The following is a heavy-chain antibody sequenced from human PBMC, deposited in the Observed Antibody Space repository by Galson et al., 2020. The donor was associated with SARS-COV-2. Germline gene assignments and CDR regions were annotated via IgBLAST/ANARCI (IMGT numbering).Heavy chain of an antibody. D-gene: IGHD5-18*01. CDR1: GGSISSYY. CDR3: ARAFRGYSYDDAFDI. J-gene: IGHJ3*02. CDR2: IYYSGST. V-gene: IGHV4-59*04. Sequence: SETLSLTCTVSGGSISSYYWSWIRQPPGKGLEWIGYIYYSGSTYYNPSLKSRVTISVDTSKNQFSLKLSSVTAADTAVYYCARAFRGYSYDDAFDIWGQGTMVTVSS.